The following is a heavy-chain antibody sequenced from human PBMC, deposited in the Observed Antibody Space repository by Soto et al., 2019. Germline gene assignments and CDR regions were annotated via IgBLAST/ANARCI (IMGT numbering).Heavy chain of an antibody. CDR1: GGSISPYY. Sequence: PSETLSLTCAVSGGSISPYYWTWVRQPPGKGLEWIGYIYYGGTTSYNPSLMSRVTISLETSKSQISLRLSSVTAADTAVYYCTRQGYYYDSSGYYGPFDYWGQGTLVTVSS. CDR3: TRQGYYYDSSGYYGPFDY. CDR2: IYYGGTT. V-gene: IGHV4-59*08. J-gene: IGHJ4*02. D-gene: IGHD3-22*01.